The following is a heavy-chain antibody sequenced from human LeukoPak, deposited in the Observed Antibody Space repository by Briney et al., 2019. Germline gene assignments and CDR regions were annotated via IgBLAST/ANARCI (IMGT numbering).Heavy chain of an antibody. D-gene: IGHD2-2*01. CDR1: GFTFSTYW. V-gene: IGHV3-74*01. CDR3: AKDTSQLLLDAFDI. CDR2: INNDGSRT. J-gene: IGHJ3*02. Sequence: GGSLRLTCAASGFTFSTYWMHWVRQVPGKGLVWVSRINNDGSRTTYADSVKGRFTISRDNAKNTVYLQMNSLRGEDTAVYYCAKDTSQLLLDAFDIWGQGTMVTVSS.